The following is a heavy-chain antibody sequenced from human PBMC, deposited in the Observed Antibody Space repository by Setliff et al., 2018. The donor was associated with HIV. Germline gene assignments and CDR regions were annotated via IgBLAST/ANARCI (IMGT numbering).Heavy chain of an antibody. J-gene: IGHJ4*02. Sequence: GGSLRLSCAASGFTFSDYTMIWVRQAPGKGLEWVSVISGNGGGTNYADSVKGRFTISRDNSKNMVYLEMYSLRAEDTAVYYCARDRAAGRISAGGIFHWGQGTLVTVSS. CDR3: ARDRAAGRISAGGIFH. V-gene: IGHV3-23*01. D-gene: IGHD6-13*01. CDR1: GFTFSDYT. CDR2: ISGNGGGT.